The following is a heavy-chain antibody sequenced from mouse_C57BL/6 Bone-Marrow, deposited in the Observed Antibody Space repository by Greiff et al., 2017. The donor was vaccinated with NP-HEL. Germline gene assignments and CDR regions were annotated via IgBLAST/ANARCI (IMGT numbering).Heavy chain of an antibody. J-gene: IGHJ2*01. V-gene: IGHV1-72*01. D-gene: IGHD1-1*01. Sequence: VQLQQPGAELVKPGASVKLSCKASGYTFTSYWMHWVKQRPGRGLEWIGRIDPNSGGTKYNEKFKSKATLTVDKPSSTAYTQLSSLTSEDSAVYYCATTVVASYYFDYWGQGTTLTVSS. CDR1: GYTFTSYW. CDR3: ATTVVASYYFDY. CDR2: IDPNSGGT.